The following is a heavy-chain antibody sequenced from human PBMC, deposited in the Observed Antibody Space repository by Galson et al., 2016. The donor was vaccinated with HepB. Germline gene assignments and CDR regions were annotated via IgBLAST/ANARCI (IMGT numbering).Heavy chain of an antibody. CDR1: GGSVTSTSDY. J-gene: IGHJ5*02. V-gene: IGHV4-39*01. Sequence: SETLSLTCTVSGGSVTSTSDYWGWIRQPPGKGLEWIGSIYYSGSATYNPSVKSRVTMSVETSKNQFSLKVTSVTAADTAVYYCGRLVSQHCRSTSCYNWFDPWGQGTLVTVAS. D-gene: IGHD2-2*01. CDR3: GRLVSQHCRSTSCYNWFDP. CDR2: IYYSGSA.